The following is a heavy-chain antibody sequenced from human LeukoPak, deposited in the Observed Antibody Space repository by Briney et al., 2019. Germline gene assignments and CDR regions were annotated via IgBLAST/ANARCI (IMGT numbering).Heavy chain of an antibody. CDR2: ISAYNGNT. CDR3: ARAGYSGTSVDY. J-gene: IGHJ4*02. D-gene: IGHD1-26*01. Sequence: ASVKVSCKASGYTFTSYGISWVRQPPGQGLEGMGWISAYNGNTNYAQKLQGRVTMTTATSTSTAYMELRSLRSDDTAVYDCARAGYSGTSVDYWGQGTLITVSS. CDR1: GYTFTSYG. V-gene: IGHV1-18*01.